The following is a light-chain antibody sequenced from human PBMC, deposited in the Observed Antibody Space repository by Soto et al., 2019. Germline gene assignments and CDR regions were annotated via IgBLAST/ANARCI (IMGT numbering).Light chain of an antibody. CDR3: QQYGSSPIT. CDR2: GAS. J-gene: IGKJ5*01. V-gene: IGKV3-20*01. CDR1: RSVSSNY. Sequence: EIILTQSPGTLSLSPGERATLSCRASRSVSSNYLAWYQQIPGQAPRLLMYGASNRATGIPDRFGGSGSGTDFTLTISRLEPEDFAVYYCQQYGSSPITFGQGTRLEIK.